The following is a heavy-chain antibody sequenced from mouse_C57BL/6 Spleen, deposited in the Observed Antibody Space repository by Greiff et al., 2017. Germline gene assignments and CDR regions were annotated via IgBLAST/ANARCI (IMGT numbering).Heavy chain of an antibody. J-gene: IGHJ4*01. Sequence: VKLQESGAELVRPGASVTLSCKASGYTFTDYEMHWVKQTPVHGLEWIGAIDPETGGTAYNQKFKGKAILTADKSSSTAYMELRSLTSEDSAVYYCTRRPGNYYAMDYWGQGTSVTVSS. CDR3: TRRPGNYYAMDY. D-gene: IGHD2-1*01. CDR1: GYTFTDYE. V-gene: IGHV1-15*01. CDR2: IDPETGGT.